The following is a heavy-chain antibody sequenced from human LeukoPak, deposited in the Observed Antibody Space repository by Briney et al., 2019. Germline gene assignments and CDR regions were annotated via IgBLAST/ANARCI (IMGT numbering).Heavy chain of an antibody. J-gene: IGHJ4*02. V-gene: IGHV3-74*01. Sequence: PGGSLRLSCAASGFTFSSYWMHWVRHAPGKGLVWVSRIDNDGYSTVYADSVKDRFTISRDNAKNTLNLQMNSVRAEDTAVYYCTTRPLGSCSGNSCRRLDYWGQGTLVTVSS. CDR1: GFTFSSYW. CDR3: TTRPLGSCSGNSCRRLDY. CDR2: IDNDGYST. D-gene: IGHD2-2*01.